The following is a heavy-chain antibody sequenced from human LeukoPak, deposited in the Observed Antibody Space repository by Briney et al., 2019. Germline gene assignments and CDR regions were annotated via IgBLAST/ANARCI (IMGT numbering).Heavy chain of an antibody. J-gene: IGHJ4*02. Sequence: NPSETLSLTCTVSGGSISTYYWSWIRQPPGKGLEWIGYIYYSGSTNYNPSLKSRVTISVDTSKNQFSLKLSSVTAADTAVYYCARVGPTTDYYFDYWGQGTLVTVSS. D-gene: IGHD1-14*01. CDR3: ARVGPTTDYYFDY. CDR1: GGSISTYY. V-gene: IGHV4-59*01. CDR2: IYYSGST.